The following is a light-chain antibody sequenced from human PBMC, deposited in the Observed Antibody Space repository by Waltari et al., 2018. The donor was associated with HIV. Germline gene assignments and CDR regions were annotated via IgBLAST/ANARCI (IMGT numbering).Light chain of an antibody. CDR3: SSYTSSSTVV. CDR1: SSDVGGYNY. Sequence: QSALTQPASVSGSPGQSITISCTGTSSDVGGYNYVSWYQPHPGKAPKLMIYEVSNRPSGVSNRFSGSKSGNTASLTISGLQAEDEADYYCSSYTSSSTVVFGGGTKLTVL. J-gene: IGLJ2*01. CDR2: EVS. V-gene: IGLV2-14*01.